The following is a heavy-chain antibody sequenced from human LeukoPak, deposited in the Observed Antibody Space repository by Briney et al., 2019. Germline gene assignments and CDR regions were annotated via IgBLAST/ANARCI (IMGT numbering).Heavy chain of an antibody. Sequence: GGSLRLSCAASGFTFSSYDMNWVRQAPGKGLEWVAYIRSSGSTIYYADSVKGRFTISRDNAKNSLYLQMNSLRAEDTAVYYCARDFVDYDILTGYYNGFDYWGQGTLVTVSS. CDR1: GFTFSSYD. CDR3: ARDFVDYDILTGYYNGFDY. CDR2: IRSSGSTI. V-gene: IGHV3-48*03. J-gene: IGHJ4*02. D-gene: IGHD3-9*01.